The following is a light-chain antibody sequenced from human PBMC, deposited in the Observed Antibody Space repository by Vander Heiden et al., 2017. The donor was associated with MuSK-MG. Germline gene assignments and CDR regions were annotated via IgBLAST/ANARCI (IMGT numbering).Light chain of an antibody. CDR3: CSYASDRTVV. Sequence: QSALTQPASVSGSPGQSITISCTGTSSDVGNYKFVSWYQQHPGKAPKLMIYEVTNRPAGVSNRFSGSKSGNTASLTISGLQAEDEADYYCCSYASDRTVVFGGGTSMTVL. V-gene: IGLV2-23*02. CDR2: EVT. CDR1: SSDVGNYKF. J-gene: IGLJ2*01.